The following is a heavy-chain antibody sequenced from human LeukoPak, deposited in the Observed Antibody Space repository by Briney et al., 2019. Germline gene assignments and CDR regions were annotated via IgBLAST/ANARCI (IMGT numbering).Heavy chain of an antibody. Sequence: SETLSLTCTVSGGSISSYYWSWIRQPPGKGLVWIGYIYYSGSTNYNPSLKSRVTISVDTSKNQFSLKLSSVTAADTAVYYCARKWGARGWFDPWGQGTLVTVSS. CDR2: IYYSGST. CDR3: ARKWGARGWFDP. J-gene: IGHJ5*02. D-gene: IGHD2-8*01. V-gene: IGHV4-59*08. CDR1: GGSISSYY.